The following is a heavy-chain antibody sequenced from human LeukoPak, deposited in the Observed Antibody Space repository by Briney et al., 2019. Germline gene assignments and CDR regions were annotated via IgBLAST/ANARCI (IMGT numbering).Heavy chain of an antibody. CDR2: ISYQGSNK. Sequence: GGSLRLSCAASGFTFNIYTMHWVRQAPGRGLEWVALISYQGSNKYYTYSVKGRFTISRDNSENTLYLQMNSLRAEDTAVYFCARSRVTNDSGGFYPGDYWGQGTLVTVSS. J-gene: IGHJ4*02. CDR1: GFTFNIYT. CDR3: ARSRVTNDSGGFYPGDY. V-gene: IGHV3-30-3*01. D-gene: IGHD3-22*01.